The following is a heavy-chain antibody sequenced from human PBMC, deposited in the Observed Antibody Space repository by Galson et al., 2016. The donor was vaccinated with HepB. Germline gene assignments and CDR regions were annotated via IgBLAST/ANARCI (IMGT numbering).Heavy chain of an antibody. D-gene: IGHD3-22*01. Sequence: SVKVSCKASGYTFTDYYLHWVRKAPGQGPEWMGWINPNSGGTNYAQKFQGRITMTRDTSISTAYMEVSRLRSDDTAVYYCARGFYDSGGKRLDYWGQGTLVTVSS. CDR3: ARGFYDSGGKRLDY. CDR1: GYTFTDYY. J-gene: IGHJ4*02. V-gene: IGHV1-2*02. CDR2: INPNSGGT.